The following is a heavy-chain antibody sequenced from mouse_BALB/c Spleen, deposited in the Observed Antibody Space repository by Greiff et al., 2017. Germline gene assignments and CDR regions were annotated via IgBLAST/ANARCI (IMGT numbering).Heavy chain of an antibody. J-gene: IGHJ3*01. CDR2: IWWNDNK. V-gene: IGHV8-11*01. Sequence: QVTLKESGPGILQPSQTLSLTCSFSGFSLSTYGIGVGWIRQPSGKGLEWLAHIWWNDNKYYNTALKSRLTISKDTSNNQVFLKIASVDTADTATYYCARIGQVLAWFAYWGQGTLVTVSA. CDR1: GFSLSTYGIG. CDR3: ARIGQVLAWFAY. D-gene: IGHD2-14*01.